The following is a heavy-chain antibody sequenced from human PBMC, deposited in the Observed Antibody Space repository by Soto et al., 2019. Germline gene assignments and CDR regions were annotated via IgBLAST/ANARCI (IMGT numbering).Heavy chain of an antibody. D-gene: IGHD3-16*01. V-gene: IGHV4-59*01. CDR2: IYYSGAYT. CDR1: GGSINNYY. CDR3: ARDRHDYVWGV. Sequence: QVQLQESGPGLVKPSETLSLTCTVSGGSINNYYWSWIRQPPGKGLEWIGYIYYSGAYTNYNPSLKSRVFISVDTAKNHFSLKLRAVSAADTAVYYCARDRHDYVWGVWGQGTTVTVSS. J-gene: IGHJ6*02.